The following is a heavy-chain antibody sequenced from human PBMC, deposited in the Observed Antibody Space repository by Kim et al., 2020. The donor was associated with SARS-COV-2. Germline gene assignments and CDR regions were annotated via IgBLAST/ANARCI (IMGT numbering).Heavy chain of an antibody. CDR1: GFTFSSYG. CDR2: IWYDGSNK. CDR3: ARGLGSSWRNDAFDI. Sequence: GGSLRLSCAASGFTFSSYGMHWVRQAPGKGLEWVAVIWYDGSNKYYADSVKGRFTISRDNSKNTLYLQMNSLRAEDTAVYYCARGLGSSWRNDAFDIWGQGTMVTVSS. D-gene: IGHD6-13*01. J-gene: IGHJ3*02. V-gene: IGHV3-33*01.